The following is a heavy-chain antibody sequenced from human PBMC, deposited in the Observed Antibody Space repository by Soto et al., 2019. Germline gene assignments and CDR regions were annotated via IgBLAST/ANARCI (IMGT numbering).Heavy chain of an antibody. V-gene: IGHV3-64D*08. CDR3: VTNSGYDLGGRGAFDI. Sequence: GGSLRLSCAASGFTFSSYAMHWVRQAPGKGLEYVSAISSNGGSTYYADSVKGRFTISRDNSKNTLYLQMSSLRAEDTAVYYCVTNSGYDLGGRGAFDIWGQGTMVTVSS. CDR1: GFTFSSYA. D-gene: IGHD5-12*01. CDR2: ISSNGGST. J-gene: IGHJ3*02.